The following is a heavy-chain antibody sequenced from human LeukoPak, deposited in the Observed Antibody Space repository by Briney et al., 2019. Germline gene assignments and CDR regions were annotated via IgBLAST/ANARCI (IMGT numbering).Heavy chain of an antibody. Sequence: SETPSLTCTVSGGSISSHYWSWIRQPPGKGLEWIGYIYYSGSTNYNPSLKSRVTISVDTSKNQFSLKLSSVTAADTALYYCARLYYDSSGYPDYWGQGTLVTVSS. V-gene: IGHV4-59*11. CDR1: GGSISSHY. CDR3: ARLYYDSSGYPDY. CDR2: IYYSGST. D-gene: IGHD3-22*01. J-gene: IGHJ4*02.